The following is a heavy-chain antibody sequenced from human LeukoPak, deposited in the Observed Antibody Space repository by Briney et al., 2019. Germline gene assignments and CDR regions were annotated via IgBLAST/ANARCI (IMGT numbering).Heavy chain of an antibody. Sequence: GGSLRLSCAASGFTFSSYAMSWVRQAPVKGLEWVSVISGSGGSTYYADSVKGRFTISRVNSKNTLYLQMNSLRAEDTAVYYCAKENYGDSTGGRFQHWGQGTLVTVSS. CDR3: AKENYGDSTGGRFQH. CDR1: GFTFSSYA. CDR2: ISGSGGST. V-gene: IGHV3-23*01. D-gene: IGHD4-17*01. J-gene: IGHJ1*01.